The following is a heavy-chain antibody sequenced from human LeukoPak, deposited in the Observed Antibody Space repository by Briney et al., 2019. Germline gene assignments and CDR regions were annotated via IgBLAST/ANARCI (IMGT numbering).Heavy chain of an antibody. CDR1: GFTFSSYE. Sequence: PGGSLRLSCAASGFTFSSYEMNWVRQAPGKGLEWVSYISSSGSTIYYADSVKGRFTISRDNAKNSLYLQMNSLRAEDTAVYYCAREGQDIAVVVAAMLGMDVWGKGTTVTISS. J-gene: IGHJ6*03. CDR3: AREGQDIAVVVAAMLGMDV. CDR2: ISSSGSTI. D-gene: IGHD2-15*01. V-gene: IGHV3-48*03.